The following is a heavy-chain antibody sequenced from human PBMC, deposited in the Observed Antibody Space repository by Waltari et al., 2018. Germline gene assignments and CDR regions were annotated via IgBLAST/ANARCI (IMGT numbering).Heavy chain of an antibody. CDR3: ATSGLGVQQLAFDY. CDR2: FDPEAGET. D-gene: IGHD6-13*01. CDR1: GYTLTELS. Sequence: QVQLVQSGAEVKKPGASVKVSCKVSGYTLTELSMHWVRQAPGKGLGWMGGFDPEAGETIYAQKFQGRVTMTEDTSTDTAYMELSSLRSEDTAVYYCATSGLGVQQLAFDYWGQGTLVTVSS. V-gene: IGHV1-24*01. J-gene: IGHJ4*02.